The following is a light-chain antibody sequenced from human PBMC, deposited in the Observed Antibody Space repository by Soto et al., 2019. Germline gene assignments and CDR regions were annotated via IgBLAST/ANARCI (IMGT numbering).Light chain of an antibody. J-gene: IGLJ1*01. CDR1: SSDVGGYDY. CDR2: DVS. Sequence: QSVLTQPASVSGFPGQSITIPCTGTSSDVGGYDYFSWYQQHPGKAPKLMIYDVSNRPSGVSNRFSGSKSGNTASLTISGLQAEDEADYYCSSYTSSSLYVFGTGTKVTVL. CDR3: SSYTSSSLYV. V-gene: IGLV2-14*01.